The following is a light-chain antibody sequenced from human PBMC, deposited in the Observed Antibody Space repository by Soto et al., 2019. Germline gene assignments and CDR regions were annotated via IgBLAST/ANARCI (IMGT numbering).Light chain of an antibody. CDR2: DVS. CDR1: QSVSSD. Sequence: ETVLTQSPATLSLSPGERATLSCRASQSVSSDLAWYQQKPGQTPRLLIYDVSNRATGIPARFTGSGSGTDFTLTISSLEPEYFAVYYCQQRSSWPLTFGQGTRLEIK. V-gene: IGKV3-11*01. CDR3: QQRSSWPLT. J-gene: IGKJ5*01.